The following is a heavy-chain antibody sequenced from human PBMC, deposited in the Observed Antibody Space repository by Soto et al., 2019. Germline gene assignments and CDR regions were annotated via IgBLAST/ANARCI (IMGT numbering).Heavy chain of an antibody. Sequence: GGSLRLSCAASGFTFSYYAMHWVRQAPGRGLEYVSAISSNGGSTYYADSVKGRFTISRDDSKNTLYLQMGSLRDEDMAVYYCASGYWNPQPNYCGLCYWGQGTLVTVSS. CDR2: ISSNGGST. J-gene: IGHJ4*02. D-gene: IGHD1-1*01. CDR3: ASGYWNPQPNYCGLCY. V-gene: IGHV3-64*02. CDR1: GFTFSYYA.